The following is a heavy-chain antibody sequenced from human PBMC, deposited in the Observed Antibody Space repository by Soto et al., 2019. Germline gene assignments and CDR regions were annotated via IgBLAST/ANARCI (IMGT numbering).Heavy chain of an antibody. CDR1: GYTFTSYG. J-gene: IGHJ5*02. CDR2: ISSYNGNT. Sequence: ASVKVSCKASGYTFTSYGISWVRQAPGQGLEWMGWISSYNGNTNYAQRVQGRVTMTTDKSTSTTYMELRSLRSDDTAVYYCARAPRYCSTNSCLSGVTCFDPWGQGTLVTVSS. V-gene: IGHV1-18*04. CDR3: ARAPRYCSTNSCLSGVTCFDP. D-gene: IGHD2-2*01.